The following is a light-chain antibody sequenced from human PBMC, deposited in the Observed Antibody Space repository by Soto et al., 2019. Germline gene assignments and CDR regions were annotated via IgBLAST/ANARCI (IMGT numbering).Light chain of an antibody. Sequence: IVLTQSPGTVSLSPGKRATLSCRPSQTISNTYVAWYQQKAGQAPRLLIYGASYRATGIPDRFSGSGSGTDFTLTIGRVEPEDVAVYYCQQYGSSPGYTFGQGTKVDIK. V-gene: IGKV3-20*01. J-gene: IGKJ2*01. CDR3: QQYGSSPGYT. CDR1: QTISNTY. CDR2: GAS.